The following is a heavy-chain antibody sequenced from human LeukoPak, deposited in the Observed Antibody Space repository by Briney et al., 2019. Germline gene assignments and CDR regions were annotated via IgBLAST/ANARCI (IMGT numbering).Heavy chain of an antibody. Sequence: GGSLRLSCAASGFTFSDYYMSWIRQAPGKGLEWVSYISSSGSTIYYADSVKGRFTISRDNAKNSLYLQMNSLRAEDTAVYYXXXDYYYDSSGYFGYWGQGTLATVSS. CDR1: GFTFSDYY. CDR2: ISSSGSTI. CDR3: XXDYYYDSSGYFGY. J-gene: IGHJ4*02. V-gene: IGHV3-11*01. D-gene: IGHD3-22*01.